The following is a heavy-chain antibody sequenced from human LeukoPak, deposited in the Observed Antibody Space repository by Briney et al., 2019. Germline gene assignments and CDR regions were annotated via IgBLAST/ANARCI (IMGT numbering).Heavy chain of an antibody. Sequence: GGSLRLSCAASGFTFSSYAMHWVRQAPGKGLEWVAVISYDGSNKYYADSVKGRFTISRDNSKNTLYLQMSSLRAEDTAVYYCARDLSGYDFYYYYGMDVWGQGTTVTVSS. D-gene: IGHD5-12*01. J-gene: IGHJ6*02. CDR2: ISYDGSNK. CDR3: ARDLSGYDFYYYYGMDV. CDR1: GFTFSSYA. V-gene: IGHV3-30*04.